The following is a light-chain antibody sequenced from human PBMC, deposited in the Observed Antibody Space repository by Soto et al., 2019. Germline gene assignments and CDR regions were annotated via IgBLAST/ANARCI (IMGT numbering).Light chain of an antibody. J-gene: IGLJ2*01. CDR3: GADHGSGSNFVYL. Sequence: QSVLTQPPSASASLGASVTLTCTLSSGYSNYKVDWYQQRPGKGPRFVMRVGTGGIVGSKGDGIPDRFSVLGSGLNRYLTIKNSQEEDESDYHCGADHGSGSNFVYLFGGGTKLTVL. CDR2: VGTGGIVG. CDR1: SGYSNYK. V-gene: IGLV9-49*01.